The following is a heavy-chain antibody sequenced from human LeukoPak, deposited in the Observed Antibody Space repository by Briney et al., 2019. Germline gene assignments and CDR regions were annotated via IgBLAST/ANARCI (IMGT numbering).Heavy chain of an antibody. D-gene: IGHD2-8*02. CDR1: GFIFSSYA. CDR2: ISYSGDST. V-gene: IGHV3-23*01. CDR3: AKTANNGWWSYDY. Sequence: GGSLRLSCAASGFIFSSYAMSWVRQAPGKGLEWVSVISYSGDSTYYADSVRGRFTISRDNSKNTLYLELNSLRAEDTAIYCCAKTANNGWWSYDYWGQGTLVTVSS. J-gene: IGHJ4*02.